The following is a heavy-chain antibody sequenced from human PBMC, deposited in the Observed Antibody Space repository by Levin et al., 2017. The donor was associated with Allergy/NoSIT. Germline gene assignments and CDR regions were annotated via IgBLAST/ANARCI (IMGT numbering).Heavy chain of an antibody. CDR3: ARDSRGSQNTYYDDGMDV. CDR2: IWYDGSNK. J-gene: IGHJ6*02. Sequence: PGGSLRLSCAASGFTFSSYGMHWVRQAPGKGLEWVAVIWYDGSNKYYADSVKGRFTISRDNSKNTLYLQMNSLRAEDTAVYYCARDSRGSQNTYYDDGMDVWGQGTTVTVSS. D-gene: IGHD1-26*01. CDR1: GFTFSSYG. V-gene: IGHV3-33*01.